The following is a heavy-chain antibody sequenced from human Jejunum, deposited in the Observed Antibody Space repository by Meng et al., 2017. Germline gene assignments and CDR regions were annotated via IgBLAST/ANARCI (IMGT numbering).Heavy chain of an antibody. D-gene: IGHD3-10*02. Sequence: QDQLQAAVPGLGNPSETLSLTCAVCGGSIESNIWWTCIRQPPGQGLWLIGKVYHSGSTHYFPSRHSRVTISIVNSKYLFSLGLNSVTAANTAIYYCARADYVRYFDLWGRGTLVTVSS. CDR2: VYHSGST. CDR1: GGSIESNIW. V-gene: IGHV4-4*02. CDR3: ARADYVRYFDL. J-gene: IGHJ2*01.